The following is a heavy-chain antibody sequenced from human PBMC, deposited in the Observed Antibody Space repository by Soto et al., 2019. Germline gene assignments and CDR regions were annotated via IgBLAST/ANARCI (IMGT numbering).Heavy chain of an antibody. V-gene: IGHV4-34*01. J-gene: IGHJ5*02. D-gene: IGHD3-3*01. CDR3: ARGHITIFGVVIGPPGWFDP. Sequence: SETLSLTCAVYGGSFSGYYWSWIRQPPGKGLEWIGEINHSGSTNYNPSLKSRVTISVDTSKNQFSLKLSSVTAADTAVYYCARGHITIFGVVIGPPGWFDPWGQGTLVTVSS. CDR1: GGSFSGYY. CDR2: INHSGST.